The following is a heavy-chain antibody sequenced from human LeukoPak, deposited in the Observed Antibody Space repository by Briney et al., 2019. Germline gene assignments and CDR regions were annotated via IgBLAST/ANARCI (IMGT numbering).Heavy chain of an antibody. Sequence: SETLSLTCTVSSGSISNYYWSWIRQPPGKGLEWIGYIYYSGSTNYKPSLKSRVTISVDTSKNQFSLKLSSVTAADTAIYYCARHYGSGRPFFDYWGQGTLVTVSS. CDR3: ARHYGSGRPFFDY. CDR1: SGSISNYY. V-gene: IGHV4-59*08. D-gene: IGHD3-10*01. J-gene: IGHJ4*02. CDR2: IYYSGST.